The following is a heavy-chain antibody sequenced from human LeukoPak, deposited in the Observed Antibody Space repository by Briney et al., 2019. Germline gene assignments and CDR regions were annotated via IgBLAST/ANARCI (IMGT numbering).Heavy chain of an antibody. CDR2: IYYSGST. V-gene: IGHV4-59*01. D-gene: IGHD6-13*01. J-gene: IGHJ5*02. Sequence: SETLSLTCTVSGGSISSYYWSWIRQPPGKGLEWIGYIYYSGSTNYNPSLKSRVTISVDTSKNQFSLKLSSVTAADTAVYYCARSRAGAARLDLFDPWGQGTLVTVSS. CDR3: ARSRAGAARLDLFDP. CDR1: GGSISSYY.